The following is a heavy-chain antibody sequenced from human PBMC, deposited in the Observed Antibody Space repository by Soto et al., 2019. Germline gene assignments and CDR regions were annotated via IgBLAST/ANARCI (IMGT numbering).Heavy chain of an antibody. CDR3: ARAQMPGES. J-gene: IGHJ5*02. CDR1: GFSLGPYW. Sequence: EVQLVESGGGLVQPGGSLRLSCAASGFSLGPYWMHWVRQVPGKGLVWVARINGDGSITNYADSVKGRFTISRDNAKNTLYLQMNSLRAEDTAVYHCARAQMPGESWGQGTLVTVSS. D-gene: IGHD2-2*01. V-gene: IGHV3-74*01. CDR2: INGDGSIT.